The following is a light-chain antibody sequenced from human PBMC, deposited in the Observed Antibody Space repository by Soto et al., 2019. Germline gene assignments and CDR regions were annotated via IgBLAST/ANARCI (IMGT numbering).Light chain of an antibody. Sequence: IQMTQSPPSLSATVGDRVTIPCRASRSISDCLNWYKQKPGEAPELLIYAASTLQSGVPSRFSGSGSGTDFTLTISRLEPEDFAVYYCQQYGSPLTFGGGTKVDIK. CDR2: AAS. CDR1: RSISDC. V-gene: IGKV1-39*01. CDR3: QQYGSPLT. J-gene: IGKJ4*01.